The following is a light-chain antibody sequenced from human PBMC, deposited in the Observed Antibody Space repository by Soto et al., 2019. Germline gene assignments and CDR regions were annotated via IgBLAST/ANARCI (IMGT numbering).Light chain of an antibody. J-gene: IGKJ1*01. CDR1: QSVNRY. Sequence: EIVLTQSPATLSLSPGERATLSCWASQSVNRYLVWYQQKPGQAPRLLMYDASKRATGIPARFSGSGSGTDFTLTISSLEPEDFAVYYCQQRSEWPRTFGQGTKVDIK. V-gene: IGKV3-11*01. CDR2: DAS. CDR3: QQRSEWPRT.